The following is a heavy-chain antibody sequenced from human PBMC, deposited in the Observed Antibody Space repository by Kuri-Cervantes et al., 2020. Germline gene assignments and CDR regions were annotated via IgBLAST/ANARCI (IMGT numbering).Heavy chain of an antibody. V-gene: IGHV1-58*01. Sequence: SVKVSCKASGFTFTSSAVQWVRQARGQRLEWIGWIVVGSGNTNYAQKFQERVTITRDMSTSTAYMELSSLRSEDTAVYYCAGVRSGYYNGYYYYYYMDVWGKGTTVTVSS. CDR3: AGVRSGYYNGYYYYYYMDV. CDR1: GFTFTSSA. J-gene: IGHJ6*03. D-gene: IGHD3-9*01. CDR2: IVVGSGNT.